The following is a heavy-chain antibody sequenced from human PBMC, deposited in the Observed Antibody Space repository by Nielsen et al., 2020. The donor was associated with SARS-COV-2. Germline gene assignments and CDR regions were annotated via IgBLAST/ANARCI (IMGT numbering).Heavy chain of an antibody. D-gene: IGHD4-17*01. CDR1: GGSFSGYY. CDR3: ARVDGDSDY. CDR2: INHSGST. Sequence: SETLSLTCAVYGGSFSGYYWSWIRQPPGKGLEWIGEINHSGSTNYNPSLKSRVTISVDTSKNQFSLKLGSVTAADTAVYYCARVDGDSDYWGQGTLVTVSS. V-gene: IGHV4-34*01. J-gene: IGHJ4*02.